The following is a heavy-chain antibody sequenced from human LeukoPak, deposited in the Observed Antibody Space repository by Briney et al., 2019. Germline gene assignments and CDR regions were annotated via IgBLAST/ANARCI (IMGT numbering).Heavy chain of an antibody. CDR1: GGSISSYY. CDR3: ARERAGSSWHEGWFDP. Sequence: SETLSLTCTVSGGSISSYYWSWIRQPPGKGLEWIGYIYYSGSTNYNPSLKSRVTISVDTSENQFSLKLSSVTAADTAVYYCARERAGSSWHEGWFDPWGQGTLVTVSS. CDR2: IYYSGST. V-gene: IGHV4-59*01. J-gene: IGHJ5*02. D-gene: IGHD6-13*01.